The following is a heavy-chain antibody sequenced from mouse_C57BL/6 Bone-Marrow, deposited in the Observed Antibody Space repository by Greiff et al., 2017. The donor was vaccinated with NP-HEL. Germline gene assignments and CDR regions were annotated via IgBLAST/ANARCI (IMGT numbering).Heavy chain of an antibody. D-gene: IGHD1-1*01. CDR3: ARKGDYYGSSYAMDY. Sequence: DVMLVESGGGLVQPGGSLKLSCAASGFTFSDYGMAWVRQAPRKGPEWVAFISNLAYSIYYADTVTGRFTISRENAKNTLYLEMSSLRSEDTAMYYCARKGDYYGSSYAMDYWGQGTSVTVSS. V-gene: IGHV5-15*01. CDR2: ISNLAYSI. J-gene: IGHJ4*01. CDR1: GFTFSDYG.